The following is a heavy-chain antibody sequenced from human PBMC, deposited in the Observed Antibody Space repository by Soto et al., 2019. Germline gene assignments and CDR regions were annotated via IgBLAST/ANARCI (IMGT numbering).Heavy chain of an antibody. CDR3: ARGPVVVAATPFAPFDY. D-gene: IGHD2-15*01. CDR2: INHSGST. CDR1: GGSFSGYY. J-gene: IGHJ4*02. Sequence: SXTLCLTCAVYGGSFSGYYWSWIRQPPVKGLEWIGEINHSGSTNYNPSLKSRVTISVDTSKSQFSLKLSSVTAADTAVYYCARGPVVVAATPFAPFDYWGQGTLVTVSS. V-gene: IGHV4-34*01.